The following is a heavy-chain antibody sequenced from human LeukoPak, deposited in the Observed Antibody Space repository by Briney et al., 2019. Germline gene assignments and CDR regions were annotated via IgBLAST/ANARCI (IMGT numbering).Heavy chain of an antibody. CDR2: IRYDGSNK. J-gene: IGHJ4*02. D-gene: IGHD1-26*01. CDR3: AKVRGALYFFDY. Sequence: GGSLRLSCAASGFTFSSCGMHWVRQAPGKGLEWVAFIRYDGSNKYYADSVKGRFTISRDNSKNTLYLQMNSLRAEDTAVYYCAKVRGALYFFDYWGQGALVTVSS. CDR1: GFTFSSCG. V-gene: IGHV3-30*02.